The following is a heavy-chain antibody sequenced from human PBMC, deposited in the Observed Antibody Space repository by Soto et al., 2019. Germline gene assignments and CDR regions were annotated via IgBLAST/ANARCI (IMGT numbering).Heavy chain of an antibody. V-gene: IGHV3-15*07. CDR2: IKSETGGGTA. Sequence: EVQLVESGGGLVKPGGSLRLSCVASGFTFNDAWMNWVRQAPGKGLEWVGRIKSETGGGTADYVAPVKGRFTISRDDSKNTLYLQMNSLETEDTAVYYCATAYYDSSGIVTWGRGTLVTVSS. CDR1: GFTFNDAW. J-gene: IGHJ5*02. CDR3: ATAYYDSSGIVT. D-gene: IGHD3-22*01.